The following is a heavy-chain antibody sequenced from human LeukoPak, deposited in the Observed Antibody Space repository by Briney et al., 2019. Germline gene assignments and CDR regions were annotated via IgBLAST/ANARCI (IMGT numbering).Heavy chain of an antibody. CDR3: ARENGDYDHYYYYGMDV. D-gene: IGHD4-17*01. J-gene: IGHJ6*02. V-gene: IGHV4-4*02. CDR2: IYHSGST. CDR1: GDSINSLDL. Sequence: PSETLSLTCTVSGDSINSLDLWSWVRQPPGKGLEWIGEIYHSGSTNYNPSLKSRVTISVDKSKNQFSLKLSSVTAADTAVYYCARENGDYDHYYYYGMDVWGQGTTVTVSS.